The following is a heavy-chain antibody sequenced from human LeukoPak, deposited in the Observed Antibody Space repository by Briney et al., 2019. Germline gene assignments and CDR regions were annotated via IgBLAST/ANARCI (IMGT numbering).Heavy chain of an antibody. CDR3: AREYYGSGTRGHFDP. D-gene: IGHD3-10*01. CDR2: IYYSGST. Sequence: SETLSLTCTVSGGSISSYYWSWIRQPPGKGLEWIGYIYYSGSTNYNPSLKSRVTISVDTSKNQFSLKLSSVTAADTAVYYCAREYYGSGTRGHFDPWGQGTLVTVSS. V-gene: IGHV4-59*01. CDR1: GGSISSYY. J-gene: IGHJ5*02.